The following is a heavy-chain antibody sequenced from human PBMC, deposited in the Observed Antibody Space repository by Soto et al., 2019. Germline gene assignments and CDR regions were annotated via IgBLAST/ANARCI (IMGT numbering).Heavy chain of an antibody. CDR1: GYTLTELS. CDR3: ATDRIAARPDCFDY. J-gene: IGHJ4*02. D-gene: IGHD6-6*01. CDR2: FDPEDGET. V-gene: IGHV1-24*01. Sequence: ASVKVSCKVSGYTLTELSMHWVRQAPGKGLEWMGGFDPEDGETIYAQKFQGRVTMTEDTSTDTAYMELSSLRSEDTAVYYCATDRIAARPDCFDYWGQVTLVTVSS.